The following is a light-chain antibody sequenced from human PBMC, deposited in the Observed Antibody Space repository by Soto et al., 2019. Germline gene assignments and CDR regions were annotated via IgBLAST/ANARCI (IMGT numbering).Light chain of an antibody. CDR3: QQYGSSPLWT. CDR2: GAS. V-gene: IGKV3-20*01. Sequence: EIVLTQSPGTLSLSPGERATLSCRASQSVSSSYLAWYQQKPGQAPRLLLYGASSRAAGIPDRLSGSGSGTDFTLTISSLEPEDFAAYYYQQYGSSPLWTFGQGTKVEIK. J-gene: IGKJ1*01. CDR1: QSVSSSY.